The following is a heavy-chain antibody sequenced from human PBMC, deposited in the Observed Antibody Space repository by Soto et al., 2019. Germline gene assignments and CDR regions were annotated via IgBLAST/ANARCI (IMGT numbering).Heavy chain of an antibody. Sequence: PSETLSLTCAVYGGSFSGYYWSWIRQPPGKGLEWIGEINHSGSTNYNPSLKSRATISVDTSKNQFSLKLSSVTAADTAVYYCARGLGSGWYGVWFDPWGQGTLVTVSS. CDR3: ARGLGSGWYGVWFDP. CDR2: INHSGST. CDR1: GGSFSGYY. V-gene: IGHV4-34*01. D-gene: IGHD6-19*01. J-gene: IGHJ5*02.